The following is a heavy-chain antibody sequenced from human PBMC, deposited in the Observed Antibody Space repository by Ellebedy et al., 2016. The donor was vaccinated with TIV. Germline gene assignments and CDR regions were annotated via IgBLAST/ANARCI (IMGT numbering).Heavy chain of an antibody. D-gene: IGHD3-3*01. CDR3: ARDPSFWSGYRYYFDY. CDR1: GFTFSSYS. Sequence: GESLKISCAASGFTFSSYSMNWVRQAPGKGLEWVSYISSSSSTIYYADSVKGRFTISRDNSKNTLYLQMNSLRAEDTAVYYCARDPSFWSGYRYYFDYWGQGTLVTVSS. CDR2: ISSSSSTI. J-gene: IGHJ4*02. V-gene: IGHV3-48*01.